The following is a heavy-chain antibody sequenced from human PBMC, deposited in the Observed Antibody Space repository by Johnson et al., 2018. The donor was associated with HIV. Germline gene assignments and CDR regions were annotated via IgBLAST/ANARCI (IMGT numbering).Heavy chain of an antibody. D-gene: IGHD3-22*01. CDR2: ISWNSGSI. V-gene: IGHV3-9*01. CDR1: GFTFDDYA. J-gene: IGHJ3*02. Sequence: VQLVESGGGLLQPGRSLRLSCAASGFTFDDYAMHWVRQAPGKGLEWVSGISWNSGSIGYADSVKGRFTISRDNAKNSLYLQMNSLRAEDTAVYYCAREQPITMIVVASKGDAFDIWGQGTMVTVSS. CDR3: AREQPITMIVVASKGDAFDI.